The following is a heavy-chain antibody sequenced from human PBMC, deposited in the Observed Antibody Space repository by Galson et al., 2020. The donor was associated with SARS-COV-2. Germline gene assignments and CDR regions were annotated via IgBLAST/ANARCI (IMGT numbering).Heavy chain of an antibody. Sequence: SLRLSCAASGFTVSSNYMSWVRQVPGKGLEWVSLIYSGGSTYYADSVKGRFTISRDNSKNTLYLQMNSLRAEDTAVYYCARVVELLWFGEEKWFDPWGQGTVVTGSS. V-gene: IGHV3-66*01. CDR2: IYSGGST. CDR3: ARVVELLWFGEEKWFDP. D-gene: IGHD3-10*01. J-gene: IGHJ5*02. CDR1: GFTVSSNY.